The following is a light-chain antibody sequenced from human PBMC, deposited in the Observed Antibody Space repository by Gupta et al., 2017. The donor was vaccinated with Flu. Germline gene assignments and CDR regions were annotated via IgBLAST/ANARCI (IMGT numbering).Light chain of an antibody. V-gene: IGKV3-20*01. J-gene: IGKJ1*01. Sequence: ENELTQSPGTLSLSPGERATLSCRASEDVRSGYLAWYQQNPGQAPRLLIYGASSRATGIPDRFSGSGSGTDFTLTISRLEPEDFAVYYCQQYGISPLTFGQGTKVEIK. CDR2: GAS. CDR1: EDVRSGY. CDR3: QQYGISPLT.